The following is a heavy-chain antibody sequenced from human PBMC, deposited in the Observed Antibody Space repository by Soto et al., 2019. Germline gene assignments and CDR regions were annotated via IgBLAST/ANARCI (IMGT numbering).Heavy chain of an antibody. Sequence: EVQLVESGGGLVKPGGSLRLSCAASGFTFSSYSMNWVRQAPGKGLEWVSSISSSSSYIYYADSVKGRFTISRDNAKNSLYLQMNSLSAEDTAVYYWARGRDYYDSSGYAGYWGQGTLVTVSS. CDR1: GFTFSSYS. J-gene: IGHJ4*02. CDR3: ARGRDYYDSSGYAGY. V-gene: IGHV3-21*01. CDR2: ISSSSSYI. D-gene: IGHD3-22*01.